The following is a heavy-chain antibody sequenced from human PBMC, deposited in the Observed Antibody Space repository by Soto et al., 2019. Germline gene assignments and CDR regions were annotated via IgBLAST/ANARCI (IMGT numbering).Heavy chain of an antibody. J-gene: IGHJ3*01. V-gene: IGHV3-23*04. D-gene: IGHD3-10*01. CDR2: IRGSGGST. Sequence: EVQLVESGGGLVQPGGSLRLSCAASGLTFSTYAMSWVRQAPGKGLEWVSTIRGSGGSTYYADFVKGRFTISRDNYKSTLSHQMSRLRLEYTAIYYCAKVQNRGYGSFDVWGRGTVVTLSS. CDR3: AKVQNRGYGSFDV. CDR1: GLTFSTYA.